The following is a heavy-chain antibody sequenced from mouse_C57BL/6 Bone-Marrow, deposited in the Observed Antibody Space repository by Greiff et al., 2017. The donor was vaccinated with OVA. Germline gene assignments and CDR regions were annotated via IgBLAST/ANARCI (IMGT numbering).Heavy chain of an antibody. CDR2: ISSGGSYT. Sequence: EVKLEESGGDLVKPGGSLKLSCAASGFTFSSYGMSWVRQTPDKRLEWVATISSGGSYTYYPDSVKGRFTISRDNAKNTLYLQMSSLKSEDTAMYYCATLSIYYGNYFDYWGQGTTLTVSS. CDR3: ATLSIYYGNYFDY. J-gene: IGHJ2*01. CDR1: GFTFSSYG. D-gene: IGHD2-1*01. V-gene: IGHV5-6*02.